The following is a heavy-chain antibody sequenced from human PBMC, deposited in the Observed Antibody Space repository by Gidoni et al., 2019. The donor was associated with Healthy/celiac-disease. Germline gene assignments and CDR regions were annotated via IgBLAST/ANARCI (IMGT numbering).Heavy chain of an antibody. CDR1: GFTFSSYA. V-gene: IGHV3-23*01. CDR3: AKRPRDFWSGYPSFAFDY. J-gene: IGHJ4*02. Sequence: EVQLLESGGGVVQPGGSLRLSCAASGFTFSSYAMSWVRQAPGKGLDWVSAISGSGGSTYYADSVKGRFTISRDNSKNTLYLQMSSLRAEDTAVYYCAKRPRDFWSGYPSFAFDYWGQGTLVTVSS. D-gene: IGHD3-3*01. CDR2: ISGSGGST.